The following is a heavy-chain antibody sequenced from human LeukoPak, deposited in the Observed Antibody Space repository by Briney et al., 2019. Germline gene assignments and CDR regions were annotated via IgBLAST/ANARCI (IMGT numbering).Heavy chain of an antibody. J-gene: IGHJ1*01. CDR3: ARSIAVTGTNGDSQH. CDR1: GFSLSNYW. D-gene: IGHD6-19*01. V-gene: IGHV3-74*01. Sequence: GGSVRLSCAASGFSLSNYWMHWVRQAPGKGLVWVSQINSDGSSTSYADSVKGRFTISRDNAKNTLYLQMNSLRAEDTAVYYCARSIAVTGTNGDSQHWGQGTLVTVSS. CDR2: INSDGSST.